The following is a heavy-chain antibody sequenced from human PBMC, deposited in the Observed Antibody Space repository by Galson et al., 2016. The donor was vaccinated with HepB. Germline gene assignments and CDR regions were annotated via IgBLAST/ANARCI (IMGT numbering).Heavy chain of an antibody. CDR2: ISGSGGST. V-gene: IGHV3-23*01. D-gene: IGHD4-17*01. CDR3: AKGDGSGDYLGYYYYYGLDV. CDR1: GFTFSSYA. Sequence: SLRLSCAASGFTFSSYAMSWVRQAPGKGLEWVSTISGSGGSTYNADSVKGRFTISRDNSKNTLYLQMNSLRAEDTAVYYCAKGDGSGDYLGYYYYYGLDVWGKGTTVTVTS. J-gene: IGHJ6*04.